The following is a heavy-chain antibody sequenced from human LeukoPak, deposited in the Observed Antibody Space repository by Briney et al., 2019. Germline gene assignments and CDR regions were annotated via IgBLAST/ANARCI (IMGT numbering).Heavy chain of an antibody. CDR1: GGSVSSGSYY. J-gene: IGHJ3*02. D-gene: IGHD3-10*01. CDR3: ARVYGSRAFDI. V-gene: IGHV4-61*01. CDR2: IYYSGST. Sequence: SETLSLTCTVSGGSVSSGSYYWSWIRQPPGKGLEWIGYIYYSGSTNYNPSLKSRVTISVDTSKNQFSLKMSSVTAADTAVYYCARVYGSRAFDIWGQGTLVTVSS.